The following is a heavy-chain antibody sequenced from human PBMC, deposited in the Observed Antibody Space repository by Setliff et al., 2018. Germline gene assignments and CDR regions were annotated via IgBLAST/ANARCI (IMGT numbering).Heavy chain of an antibody. CDR2: IYSIGSA. V-gene: IGHV4-61*02. J-gene: IGHJ3*02. CDR3: AREPSPSDALDI. CDR1: GGSITSGSNY. Sequence: SETLSLTCTVSGGSITSGSNYWSWIRQPAGKGLEWIGRIYSIGSATYNPSLKGRVTISLDRSENEFSLNLTSVTAADTAVYFCAREPSPSDALDIWGQGTMVTVSS.